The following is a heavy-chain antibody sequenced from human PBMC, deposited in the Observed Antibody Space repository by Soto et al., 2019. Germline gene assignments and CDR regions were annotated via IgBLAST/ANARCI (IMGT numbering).Heavy chain of an antibody. V-gene: IGHV4-34*01. CDR1: GGSFSGYY. J-gene: IGHJ5*02. CDR2: INHSGST. D-gene: IGHD2-2*01. Sequence: PSETLSLTCAVYGGSFSGYYRSWIRQPPGKGLEWIGEINHSGSTNYNPSLKSRVTISVDTSKNQFSLKLSSVTAADTAVYYCARGRDVRRGGEDIVVVPAAIEVWFDPWGQGTLVTVSS. CDR3: ARGRDVRRGGEDIVVVPAAIEVWFDP.